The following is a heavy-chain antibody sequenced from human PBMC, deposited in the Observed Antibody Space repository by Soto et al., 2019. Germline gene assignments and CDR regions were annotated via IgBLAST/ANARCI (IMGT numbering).Heavy chain of an antibody. V-gene: IGHV1-24*01. J-gene: IGHJ4*02. D-gene: IGHD5-18*01. CDR1: GYTLTELS. CDR2: FDPEDGET. Sequence: QVQLVQSGAEVKKPGASVKVSCKVSGYTLTELSMHWVRQAPGKGLEWMGGFDPEDGETIYAQKFQGRVTMTEDTSTDTAYMKLSSLRSEDTAVYYCATDTYSYGSARNGFDYWGQGTLVTVSS. CDR3: ATDTYSYGSARNGFDY.